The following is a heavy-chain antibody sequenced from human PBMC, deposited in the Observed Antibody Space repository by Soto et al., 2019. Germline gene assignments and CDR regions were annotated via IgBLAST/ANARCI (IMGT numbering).Heavy chain of an antibody. CDR1: GGSISSSSYY. Sequence: ASETLSLTCSVSGGSISSSSYYWGWIRQPPGKGLEWIGSIYSSGSTYYSPSLKSRVTISVDTSKNHFSLKLSSVTAADTAVYYCARVLYGSSPSCYLRNWFDPWGQGT. J-gene: IGHJ5*02. D-gene: IGHD2-2*01. CDR3: ARVLYGSSPSCYLRNWFDP. CDR2: IYSSGST. V-gene: IGHV4-39*02.